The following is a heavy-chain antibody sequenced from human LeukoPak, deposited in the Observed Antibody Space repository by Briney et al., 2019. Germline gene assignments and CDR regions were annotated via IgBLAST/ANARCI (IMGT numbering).Heavy chain of an antibody. V-gene: IGHV1-46*01. J-gene: IGHJ3*02. D-gene: IGHD5-24*01. CDR2: INPSGGST. CDR1: GYTFTSYY. Sequence: ASVKVSCKASGYTFTSYYMHWVRQAPGQGLEWMGIINPSGGSTSYAQKFQGRVTMTRDTSTSTVYMELSSLRSEDTAVYYCARVRRDGYNLEGAFDIWGQGTMVTVSS. CDR3: ARVRRDGYNLEGAFDI.